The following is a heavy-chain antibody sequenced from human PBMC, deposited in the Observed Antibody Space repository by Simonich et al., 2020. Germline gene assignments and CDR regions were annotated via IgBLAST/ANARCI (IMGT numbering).Heavy chain of an antibody. Sequence: QVQLQQWGAGLLKPSETLSLTCAVYGGSFIGYYWSWIRQPPGKGLEWIGEINPSGSTNYNPSRKSRVTISVDTSKNQFSLKLSSVTAADTAVYYCARGLIGGSYYYWGQGTLVTVSS. D-gene: IGHD1-26*01. CDR1: GGSFIGYY. CDR3: ARGLIGGSYYY. V-gene: IGHV4-34*01. CDR2: INPSGST. J-gene: IGHJ4*02.